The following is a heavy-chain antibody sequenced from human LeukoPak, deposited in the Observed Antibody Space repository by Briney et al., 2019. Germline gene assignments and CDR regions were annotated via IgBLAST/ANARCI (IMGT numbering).Heavy chain of an antibody. Sequence: ASVKVSCKASGYTFTSYDINWVRQATGQGLEWMGWMNPNSGNTGYAQKFQGRVTMTRNTSISTAYMELSSLRSEDTAVYYCARAPQYYDFWSGYYIFDYWGQGTLVTVSS. CDR2: MNPNSGNT. J-gene: IGHJ4*02. D-gene: IGHD3-3*01. CDR3: ARAPQYYDFWSGYYIFDY. V-gene: IGHV1-8*01. CDR1: GYTFTSYD.